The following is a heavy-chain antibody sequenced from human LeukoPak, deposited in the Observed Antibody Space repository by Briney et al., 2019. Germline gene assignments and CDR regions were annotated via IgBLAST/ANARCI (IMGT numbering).Heavy chain of an antibody. CDR2: IYHSGST. D-gene: IGHD3-9*01. V-gene: IGHV4-30-2*01. J-gene: IGHJ3*02. Sequence: SETLSLTCTASGGSISSGGYSWSWIRQPPGKGLEWIGYIYHSGSTYYNPSLKSRVTISVDRSKNQFSLKLSSVTAADTAVYYCARGGGLRYFDWLSQNDAFDIWGQGTMVTVSS. CDR1: GGSISSGGYS. CDR3: ARGGGLRYFDWLSQNDAFDI.